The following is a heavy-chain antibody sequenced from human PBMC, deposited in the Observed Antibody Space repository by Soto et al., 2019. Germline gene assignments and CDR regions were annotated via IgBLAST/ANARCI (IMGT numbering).Heavy chain of an antibody. J-gene: IGHJ4*02. CDR1: GGTFSSYA. Sequence: SLKVSCKASGGTFSSYAISWVRQAPGQGLEWMGGIIPIFGTANYAQKFQGRVTITADESTSTAYMELSSLRSEDTAVYYCARNGIVGAKSNFDYWGQGTLVTVSS. D-gene: IGHD1-26*01. V-gene: IGHV1-69*13. CDR3: ARNGIVGAKSNFDY. CDR2: IIPIFGTA.